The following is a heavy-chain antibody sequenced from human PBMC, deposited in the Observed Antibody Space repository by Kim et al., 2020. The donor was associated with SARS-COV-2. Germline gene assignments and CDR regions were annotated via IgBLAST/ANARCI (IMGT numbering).Heavy chain of an antibody. CDR2: ISGSGGST. Sequence: GGSLRLSCAASGFTFSSYAMSWVRQAPGKGLEWVSAISGSGGSTYYADSVKGRFTISRDNSKNTLYLQMNSLRAEDTAVYYCAKRSYIVLVVYAIVNSPLDYWGQGTLVTVSS. CDR3: AKRSYIVLVVYAIVNSPLDY. D-gene: IGHD2-8*02. CDR1: GFTFSSYA. J-gene: IGHJ4*02. V-gene: IGHV3-23*01.